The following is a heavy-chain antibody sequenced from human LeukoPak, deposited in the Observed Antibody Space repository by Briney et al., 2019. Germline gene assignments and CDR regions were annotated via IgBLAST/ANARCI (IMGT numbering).Heavy chain of an antibody. CDR1: GFTFNDAS. J-gene: IGHJ4*02. V-gene: IGHV3-15*01. CDR2: IKSKSDGETT. Sequence: GGSLRLSCAASGFTFNDASMSWVRQAPGKGLEWVGRIKSKSDGETTDYAAPVKGRFTISRGDSINTLYLQINSLKTEDTAVYYCTTDIQDYWGQGTLVTVSS. D-gene: IGHD2-21*01. CDR3: TTDIQDY.